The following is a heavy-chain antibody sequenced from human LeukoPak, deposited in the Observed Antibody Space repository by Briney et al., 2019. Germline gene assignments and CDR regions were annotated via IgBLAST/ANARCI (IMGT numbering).Heavy chain of an antibody. CDR2: IYYSGST. CDR3: ARARNSGSYFDY. Sequence: SETLSLTCTVSGGSISSSSYYWGWIRQPPGKGLEWIGSIYYSGSTYYNPSLKSRVTISVDTSKNQFSLKLSSVAAADTAVYYCARARNSGSYFDYWGQGTLVTVSS. V-gene: IGHV4-39*07. J-gene: IGHJ4*02. CDR1: GGSISSSSYY. D-gene: IGHD1-26*01.